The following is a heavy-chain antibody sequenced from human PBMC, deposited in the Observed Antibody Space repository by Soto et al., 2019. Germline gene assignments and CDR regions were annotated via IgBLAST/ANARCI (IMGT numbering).Heavy chain of an antibody. Sequence: PSETLSLTCAVYGGSFSGYYWSWIRQPPGKGLEWIGEINHSGSTNYNPSLKSRVTISVDTSKNQFSLKLSSVTAADTAVYYCARGRLLWFGDGGNFDYWGQGTLVTVSS. J-gene: IGHJ4*02. CDR3: ARGRLLWFGDGGNFDY. CDR1: GGSFSGYY. D-gene: IGHD3-10*01. CDR2: INHSGST. V-gene: IGHV4-34*01.